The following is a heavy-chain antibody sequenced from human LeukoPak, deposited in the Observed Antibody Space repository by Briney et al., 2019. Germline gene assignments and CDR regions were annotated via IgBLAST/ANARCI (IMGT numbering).Heavy chain of an antibody. D-gene: IGHD1-26*01. V-gene: IGHV3-15*01. CDR2: INSKTGGGTT. CDR3: TTDPVIVGATGGEFDY. CDR1: GFTFSNAW. Sequence: GGSLRLSCAASGFTFSNAWMSWVRQAPGKGLEWVGRINSKTGGGTTDYAAPVRGRFTISRDDSKNTLYLQMNSLKTEDTAVYYCTTDPVIVGATGGEFDYWGQGTLVTVSS. J-gene: IGHJ4*02.